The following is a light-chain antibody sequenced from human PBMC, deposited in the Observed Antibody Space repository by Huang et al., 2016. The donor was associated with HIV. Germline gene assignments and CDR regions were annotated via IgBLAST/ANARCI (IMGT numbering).Light chain of an antibody. CDR2: DTS. CDR1: QSVGNY. Sequence: IVLTQSPATLSWYPGERVTLSCRASQSVGNYIAWYQQHPGHSPKLLIYDTSTRATDTPVMFSGSGSGTDFTLTISSLESEDFAVYYCQQRSSGVTFGGGTKV. V-gene: IGKV3-11*01. J-gene: IGKJ4*01. CDR3: QQRSSGVT.